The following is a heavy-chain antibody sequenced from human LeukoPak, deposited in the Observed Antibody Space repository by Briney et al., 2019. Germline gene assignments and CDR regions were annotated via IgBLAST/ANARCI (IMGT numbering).Heavy chain of an antibody. Sequence: SETLSLTCTVSGGSISSYYWSWIRQPAGKGLEWIGRIYTSGSTNYNPSLKSRVTMSVDTPKNQFSLKLSSVTAADTAVYYCARDVDTAMVTYGMDVWGQGTTVTVSS. D-gene: IGHD5-18*01. CDR2: IYTSGST. V-gene: IGHV4-4*07. CDR1: GGSISSYY. J-gene: IGHJ6*02. CDR3: ARDVDTAMVTYGMDV.